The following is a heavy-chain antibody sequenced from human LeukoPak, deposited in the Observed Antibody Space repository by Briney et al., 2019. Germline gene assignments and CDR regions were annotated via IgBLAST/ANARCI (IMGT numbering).Heavy chain of an antibody. CDR1: GFTFSSYW. D-gene: IGHD6-19*01. V-gene: IGHV3-7*01. CDR2: IKQDGSEK. J-gene: IGHJ5*02. CDR3: AREPQWLSYNWFDP. Sequence: GGSLRLSCAASGFTFSSYWMSWVRQAPGKGLEWVANIKQDGSEKYYVDSVKGRFTISRDNAKNSLYLQMNSLRAEDTAVYYCAREPQWLSYNWFDPWGQGTLVTVSS.